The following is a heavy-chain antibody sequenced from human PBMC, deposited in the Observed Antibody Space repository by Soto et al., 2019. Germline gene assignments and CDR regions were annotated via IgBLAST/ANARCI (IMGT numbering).Heavy chain of an antibody. CDR1: GGSISSSNFY. CDR3: AKKACCYSCGA. CDR2: FRFGGST. V-gene: IGHV4-39*01. J-gene: IGHJ4*02. D-gene: IGHD2-15*01. Sequence: QLQLQESGPGLVKPSETLSLTCAVSGGSISSSNFYWGWFRQPPGKGLEWIGIFRFGGSTHYNPPLEIGVPMSVDRSKNQISLKLSSVPATDPAVYYCAKKACCYSCGAWGQGALVTVSS.